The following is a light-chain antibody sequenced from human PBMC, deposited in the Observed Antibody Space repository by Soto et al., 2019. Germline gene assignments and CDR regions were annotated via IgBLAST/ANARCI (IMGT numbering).Light chain of an antibody. CDR1: QSISGY. J-gene: IGKJ4*01. CDR3: QQTFKTPLT. V-gene: IGKV1-39*01. CDR2: GAF. Sequence: DIQMTQSPSALSASVGDRVTITCRASQSISGYLTWFQQKPGKAPKLLIHGAFRLRSGVPSRFSGSGSGTDFTLTISSLQPEDFATYYCQQTFKTPLTFGGGTRWIS.